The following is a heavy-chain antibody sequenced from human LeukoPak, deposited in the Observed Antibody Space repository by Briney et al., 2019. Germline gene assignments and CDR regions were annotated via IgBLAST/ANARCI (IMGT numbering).Heavy chain of an antibody. V-gene: IGHV3-64D*06. CDR2: ISRNGGST. J-gene: IGHJ4*02. CDR3: VKDRIGGRGGYNQQYYFDY. Sequence: GGSLRLSCLASGFTFSSYAMHWVRQAPGKGLKYVSAISRNGGSTYYADSVKGRFTISRDNSKNTLYLQMSSLRAEDTAVYYCVKDRIGGRGGYNQQYYFDYWGQGTLVTVSS. CDR1: GFTFSSYA. D-gene: IGHD5-24*01.